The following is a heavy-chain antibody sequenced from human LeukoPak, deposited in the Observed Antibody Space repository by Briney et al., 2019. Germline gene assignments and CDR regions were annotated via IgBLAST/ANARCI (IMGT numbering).Heavy chain of an antibody. CDR1: GYTFTGYY. D-gene: IGHD3-10*01. CDR3: ARRPSLVRGVEGAFDI. V-gene: IGHV1-2*02. J-gene: IGHJ3*02. Sequence: ASVKISCKASGYTFTGYYLHWLRQAPGQGLEWMGWINPISGGRDYAQKFLGRVTMSRDTSTSTAYMELSRLRSDDTAVFYCARRPSLVRGVEGAFDIWGQGTMVTVSS. CDR2: INPISGGR.